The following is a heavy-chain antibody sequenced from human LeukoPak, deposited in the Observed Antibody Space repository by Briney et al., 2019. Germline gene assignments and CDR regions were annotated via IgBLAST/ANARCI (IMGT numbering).Heavy chain of an antibody. D-gene: IGHD4-23*01. J-gene: IGHJ4*02. CDR1: GYTFTSYG. V-gene: IGHV1-18*01. CDR3: ARGERMTTVVVPSDY. Sequence: ASVKVSCKASGYTFTSYGISWVRQAPGQGLEWMGWISAYNGNTNYAQKLQGRVTMTTDTSTSTAYMELSSLRSEDTAVYYCARGERMTTVVVPSDYWGQGTLVTVSS. CDR2: ISAYNGNT.